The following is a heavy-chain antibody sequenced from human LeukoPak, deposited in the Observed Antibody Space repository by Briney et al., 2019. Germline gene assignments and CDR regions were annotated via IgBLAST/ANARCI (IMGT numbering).Heavy chain of an antibody. CDR3: AHRPIAAAGTKVFDP. Sequence: SGPTLVNPTQTLTLTCTFSGFSLSTSGVGVGWIRQPPGKALEWLALIYWNDDKRYSPSLKSRLTITKDTSKNQEVLTMPNMDPVDTATYYCAHRPIAAAGTKVFDPWGQGTLVTVSS. CDR1: GFSLSTSGVG. D-gene: IGHD6-13*01. CDR2: IYWNDDK. J-gene: IGHJ5*02. V-gene: IGHV2-5*01.